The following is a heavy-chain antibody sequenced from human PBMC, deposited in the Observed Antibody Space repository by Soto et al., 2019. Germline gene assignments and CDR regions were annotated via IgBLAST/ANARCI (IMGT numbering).Heavy chain of an antibody. D-gene: IGHD2-15*01. J-gene: IGHJ4*02. CDR1: GDSISSYY. V-gene: IGHV4-59*01. CDR2: IYYSGRT. CDR3: ARGHLGITTTGTWYDFDY. Sequence: QVQLQESGPRLGKPSETLSLTCTVSGDSISSYYWTWIRQPPGKGLEYIGYIYYSGRTYYNPSLKSRVTISVDTSKNQFSLKLSSVTAADTAVYYCARGHLGITTTGTWYDFDYWGQGTLVTVSS.